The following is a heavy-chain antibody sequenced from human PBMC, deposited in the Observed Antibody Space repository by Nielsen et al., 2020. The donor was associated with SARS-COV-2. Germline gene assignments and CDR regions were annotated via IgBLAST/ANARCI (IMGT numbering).Heavy chain of an antibody. CDR2: IRSNGGST. D-gene: IGHD6-13*01. Sequence: GVLKISCSASGFTFSSYTMLWVRQAPGKGLEYVSAIRSNGGSTYYTDSVKGRFIISRDNSKNTLYLQMSSLRAEDTAVYFCARALFSAAGTLGYWGHGTLVTVSA. CDR3: ARALFSAAGTLGY. V-gene: IGHV3-64D*09. J-gene: IGHJ4*01. CDR1: GFTFSSYT.